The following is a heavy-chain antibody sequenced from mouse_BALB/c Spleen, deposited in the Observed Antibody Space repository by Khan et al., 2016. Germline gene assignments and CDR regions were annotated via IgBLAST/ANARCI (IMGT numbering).Heavy chain of an antibody. CDR2: IVPANGNT. CDR3: ASSHYDYGVWVAY. J-gene: IGHJ3*01. D-gene: IGHD2-4*01. CDR1: GFNIKDTY. V-gene: IGHV14-3*02. Sequence: VQLQQSGAELVKPGASVKLSCTASGFNIKDTYMHWVKPRPEQGLEWIGRIVPANGNTKYDPHFQGKATLTADTSSNTVYLQLNSLTSEATADPYGASSHYDYGVWVAYWCQGTLVTVSA.